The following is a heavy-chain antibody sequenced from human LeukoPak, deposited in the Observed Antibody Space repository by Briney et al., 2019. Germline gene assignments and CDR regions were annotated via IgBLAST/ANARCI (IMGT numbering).Heavy chain of an antibody. CDR2: IYYSGST. J-gene: IGHJ4*02. CDR1: GGSISSGGYC. Sequence: SQTLSLTCTVPGGSISSGGYCWSWIRQHPGKGLERIGYIYYSGSTYYNPSLKSRVTISVDTSKNQFSLRLSSVTAADTAVYYCARGVGYCSGGRCYFDYWGQGTLVTVSS. V-gene: IGHV4-31*03. D-gene: IGHD2-15*01. CDR3: ARGVGYCSGGRCYFDY.